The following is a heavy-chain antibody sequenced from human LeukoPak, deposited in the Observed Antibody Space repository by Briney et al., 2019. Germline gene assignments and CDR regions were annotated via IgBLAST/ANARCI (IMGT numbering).Heavy chain of an antibody. D-gene: IGHD3-3*01. CDR2: ISYDGSNK. Sequence: PGGSLRLSCAASGFTFSNYAIHWVRQAPGKGLEWVAVISYDGSNKYYADSVKGRFTISRDNSKNTLYLQMNSLRAEDTAVYYCAKEPPAEDYDFWSGPQNYMDVWGKGTTVTVSS. CDR3: AKEPPAEDYDFWSGPQNYMDV. V-gene: IGHV3-30-3*02. J-gene: IGHJ6*03. CDR1: GFTFSNYA.